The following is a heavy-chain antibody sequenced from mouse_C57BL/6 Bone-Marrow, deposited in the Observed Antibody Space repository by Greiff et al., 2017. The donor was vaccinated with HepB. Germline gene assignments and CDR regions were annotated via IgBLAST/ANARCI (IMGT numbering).Heavy chain of an antibody. D-gene: IGHD2-4*01. CDR1: GFSFNTYA. Sequence: EVQGVESGGGLVQPKGSLKLSCAASGFSFNTYAMNWVRQAPGKGLEWVARIRSKSNNYATYYADSVKDRFTISRDDSESMLYLQMNNLKTEDTAMYYCVRQRDYDDGFAYWGQGTLVTVSA. CDR3: VRQRDYDDGFAY. V-gene: IGHV10-1*01. J-gene: IGHJ3*01. CDR2: IRSKSNNYAT.